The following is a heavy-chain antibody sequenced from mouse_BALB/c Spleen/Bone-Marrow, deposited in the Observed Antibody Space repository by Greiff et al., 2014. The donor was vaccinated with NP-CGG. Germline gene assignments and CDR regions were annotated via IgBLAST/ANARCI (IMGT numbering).Heavy chain of an antibody. CDR2: IRNKANGYTT. D-gene: IGHD2-1*01. V-gene: IGHV7-3*02. J-gene: IGHJ1*01. CDR3: ARDRHYGNYYWYFDV. CDR1: GFTFTDYY. Sequence: EVKVEESGGGLVQPGGSLRLSCATSGFTFTDYYMSWVRQPPGKALEWLGFIRNKANGYTTEYSASVKGRFTISRDNSQSILYLQMNTLRAEDSATYYCARDRHYGNYYWYFDVWGAGTTVTVSS.